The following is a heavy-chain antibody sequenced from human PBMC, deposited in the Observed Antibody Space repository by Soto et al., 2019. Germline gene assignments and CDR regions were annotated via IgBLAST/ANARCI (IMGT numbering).Heavy chain of an antibody. Sequence: GGSLRLSCAASGFTFSNAWMSWVRQAPGKGREWGGRIKSKTDGGTTDYAAPVKGRFTISRDDSKNTLYLQMNSLKTEDTAVYYCTTIVVVIVNWFDPWGQGTLVTVS. V-gene: IGHV3-15*01. CDR1: GFTFSNAW. J-gene: IGHJ5*02. CDR2: IKSKTDGGTT. D-gene: IGHD3-22*01. CDR3: TTIVVVIVNWFDP.